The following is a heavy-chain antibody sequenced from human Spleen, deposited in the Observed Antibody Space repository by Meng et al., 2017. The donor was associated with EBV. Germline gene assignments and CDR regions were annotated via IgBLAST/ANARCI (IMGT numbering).Heavy chain of an antibody. CDR1: GYTFTSSD. D-gene: IGHD5-12*01. J-gene: IGHJ4*02. V-gene: IGHV1-18*01. Sequence: QVQLVQSGDEVKEPGASVKVSCKASGYTFTSSDISWVRQAPGQGLEWVGRVRGYNGHTSYAEKFQGRVSMTTDTSTSTAYMELRSLRSDDTAVYYCARDSSGYNANDKVSDYWGQGTLVTVSS. CDR2: VRGYNGHT. CDR3: ARDSSGYNANDKVSDY.